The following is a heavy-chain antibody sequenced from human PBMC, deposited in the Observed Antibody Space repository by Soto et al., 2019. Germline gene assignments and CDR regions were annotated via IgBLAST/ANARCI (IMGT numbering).Heavy chain of an antibody. CDR1: GGSISSGGYY. Sequence: SETLSLTCTVSGGSISSGGYYWSWIRQHPGKGLEWMGYIYYSGSTYYNPSLKSRVTISVDTSKNQFSLKLSSVTAADTAVYYCARIRFLEWFRSGFYYYYMDVWGKGTTVTVSS. J-gene: IGHJ6*03. CDR3: ARIRFLEWFRSGFYYYYMDV. D-gene: IGHD3-3*01. V-gene: IGHV4-31*03. CDR2: IYYSGST.